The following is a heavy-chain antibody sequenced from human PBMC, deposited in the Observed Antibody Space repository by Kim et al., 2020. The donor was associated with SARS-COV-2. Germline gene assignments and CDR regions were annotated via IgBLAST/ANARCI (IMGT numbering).Heavy chain of an antibody. J-gene: IGHJ4*01. CDR2: ISYDGSDK. V-gene: IGHV3-30*18. CDR3: AKDYWGRRVARSGSDY. Sequence: GGSLRLSCATSGFTFSSYGMHWVRQAPGKGLEWVSIISYDGSDKYYADSVKGRFTISRDNSRNTLNLQMNGLRSEDTSRSFCAKDYWGRRVARSGSDYW. D-gene: IGHD5-12*01. CDR1: GFTFSSYG.